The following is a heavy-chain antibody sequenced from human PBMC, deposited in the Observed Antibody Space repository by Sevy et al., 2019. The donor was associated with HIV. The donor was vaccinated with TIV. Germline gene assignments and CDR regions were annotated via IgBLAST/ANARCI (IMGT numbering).Heavy chain of an antibody. J-gene: IGHJ3*02. Sequence: GGSLRLSCAASGFTFSNAWMSWVRQAPGKGLEWVGGIKSKTDGGTTDYAAPVKGRFTISRADSKNTLYLQMNSLKTEDTAVYYCTTVAQFTAFDIWGQGTMVTVSS. V-gene: IGHV3-15*01. CDR1: GFTFSNAW. CDR3: TTVAQFTAFDI. CDR2: IKSKTDGGTT.